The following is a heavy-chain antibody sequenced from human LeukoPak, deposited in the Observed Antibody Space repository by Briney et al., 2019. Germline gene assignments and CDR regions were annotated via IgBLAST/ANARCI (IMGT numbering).Heavy chain of an antibody. V-gene: IGHV4-39*07. CDR3: ARDWGKYSSGWYPRYFQH. J-gene: IGHJ1*01. Sequence: SETLSLTCTVSGGSISSGGYYWSWVRQPPGKGLEWIGEIYHSGSTNYNPSLKSRVTISVDKSKNQFSLKLSSVTAADTAVYYCARDWGKYSSGWYPRYFQHWGQGTLVTVSS. CDR1: GGSISSGGYY. CDR2: IYHSGST. D-gene: IGHD6-19*01.